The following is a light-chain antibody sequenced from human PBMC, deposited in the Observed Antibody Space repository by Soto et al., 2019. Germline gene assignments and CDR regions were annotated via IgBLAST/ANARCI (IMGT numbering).Light chain of an antibody. CDR2: DAS. CDR3: QQRSNRRT. CDR1: QSVSSY. Sequence: EIVLTQSPATLSLSPGERATLSCRASQSVSSYLAWYQQKPGQAPRLLIHDASNRATGIPARFSGSGSGTDFTLTISSLEPEDFAVYYCQQRSNRRTFGQGTKVDIK. V-gene: IGKV3-11*01. J-gene: IGKJ1*01.